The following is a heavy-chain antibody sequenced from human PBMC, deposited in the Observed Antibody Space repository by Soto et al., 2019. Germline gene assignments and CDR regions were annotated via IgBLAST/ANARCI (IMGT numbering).Heavy chain of an antibody. CDR1: GFTFSSYA. J-gene: IGHJ4*02. V-gene: IGHV3-23*01. D-gene: IGHD1-1*01. CDR3: ARGWTFDL. CDR2: INGGGDST. Sequence: XGSLRLSCAASGFTFSSYAMGWVRQAPGKGLEWVSGINGGGDSTYFADSVRGRFTISGDNSKNTLFLQMNSLRAEDTAVYYCARGWTFDLWGQGTLVTVSS.